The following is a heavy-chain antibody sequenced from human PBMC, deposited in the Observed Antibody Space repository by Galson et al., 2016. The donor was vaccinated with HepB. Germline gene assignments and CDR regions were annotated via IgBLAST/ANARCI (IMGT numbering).Heavy chain of an antibody. CDR3: ARAWGSGSGSYFMPFFDY. Sequence: SVKVSCKASGGTFSSSHINWVRQAPGQGLEWMGGIIPVFGPTTYAQKFQGRVTITADESTTTAYMELTSLRSEDTAVYYCARAWGSGSGSYFMPFFDYWGHGTLVTVSS. CDR2: IIPVFGPT. J-gene: IGHJ4*01. D-gene: IGHD3-10*01. CDR1: GGTFSSSH. V-gene: IGHV1-69*13.